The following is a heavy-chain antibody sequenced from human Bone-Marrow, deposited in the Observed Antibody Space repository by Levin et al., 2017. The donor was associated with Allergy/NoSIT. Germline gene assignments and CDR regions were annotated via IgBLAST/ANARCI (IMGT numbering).Heavy chain of an antibody. J-gene: IGHJ6*02. D-gene: IGHD2-21*01. V-gene: IGHV4-4*07. CDR3: ARGQVVIATWAMDV. CDR2: MFPSGTT. CDR1: GGSINNYY. Sequence: GSLRLSCTVSGGSINNYYWSWIRQPAGKGLEWVGRMFPSGTTNYNPSLKSRLTMSVDTSKNKFFLRLTSVTAADTAVYYCARGQVVIATWAMDVWGQGTAVTVSS.